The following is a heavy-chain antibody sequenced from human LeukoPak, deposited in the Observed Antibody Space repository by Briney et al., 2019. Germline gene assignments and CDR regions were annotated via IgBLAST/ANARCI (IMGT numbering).Heavy chain of an antibody. CDR1: GGTFSSYA. V-gene: IGHV1-69*01. D-gene: IGHD6-25*01. Sequence: SVKVSCKASGGTFSSYAISWVRQAPGQGLEWMGGIIPIFGTANYAQKFQGRVTITADESTSTAYMELRSLRSDDTAVYYCARDRSIAAGEYYFDYWGQGTLVTVSS. J-gene: IGHJ4*02. CDR3: ARDRSIAAGEYYFDY. CDR2: IIPIFGTA.